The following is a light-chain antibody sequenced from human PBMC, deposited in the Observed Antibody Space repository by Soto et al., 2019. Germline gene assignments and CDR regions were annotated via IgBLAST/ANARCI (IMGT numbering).Light chain of an antibody. CDR2: DAS. CDR3: QQYDNLPLT. V-gene: IGKV1-33*01. Sequence: DIQMTQSPSSLSASVGDRVTITCQASQDISNYLNWYQQKPGKAPKLLIYDASNLETGVTSRFSGSGSGTDFTFPISSLQHEDISTYYCQQYDNLPLTFGGGTKVEIK. J-gene: IGKJ4*01. CDR1: QDISNY.